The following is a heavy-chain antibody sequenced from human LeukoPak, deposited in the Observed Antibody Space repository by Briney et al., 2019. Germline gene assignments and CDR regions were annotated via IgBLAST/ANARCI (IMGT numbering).Heavy chain of an antibody. V-gene: IGHV4-59*12. D-gene: IGHD3-10*01. CDR3: ASVSNGGYYYGMDV. CDR1: GGSISSYY. J-gene: IGHJ6*02. Sequence: SETLSLTCTVSGGSISSYYWSWIRQPPGKGLEWIGYIYYSGSTNYNPSLKSRVTISVDTSKNQFSLKLSSVTAADTAVYYCASVSNGGYYYGMDVWGQGTTVTVSS. CDR2: IYYSGST.